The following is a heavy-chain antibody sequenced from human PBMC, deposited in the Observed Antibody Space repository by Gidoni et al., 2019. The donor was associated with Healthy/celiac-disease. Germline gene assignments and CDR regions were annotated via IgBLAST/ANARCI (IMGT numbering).Heavy chain of an antibody. J-gene: IGHJ5*02. CDR3: ARGGPNWFDP. Sequence: QVQLVESGGGVVQPGRSLRLSCAAYGFTFSSYAMHWVRQAPGKGLEWVAVISYDGNNKYYADSVKGRFTISRDNSKNTLSLQMNSLRTEDTAMYYCARGGPNWFDPWGQGTLVTVSS. CDR1: GFTFSSYA. V-gene: IGHV3-30-3*01. CDR2: ISYDGNNK.